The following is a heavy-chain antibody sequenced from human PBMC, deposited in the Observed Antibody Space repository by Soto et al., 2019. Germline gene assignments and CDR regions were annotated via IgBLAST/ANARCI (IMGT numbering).Heavy chain of an antibody. J-gene: IGHJ6*02. CDR2: IIPIFGTA. Sequence: QVQLVQSGAEVKKPGSSVKVSCKASGGTFSSYAISWVRQAPGQGLEWMGGIIPIFGTANYAQKFQGRVTITADESTSTDYMELSSLRSEDTAVYYCARPIVGAIKGVYYYYGMDVWGQGTTVTVSS. V-gene: IGHV1-69*01. D-gene: IGHD1-26*01. CDR3: ARPIVGAIKGVYYYYGMDV. CDR1: GGTFSSYA.